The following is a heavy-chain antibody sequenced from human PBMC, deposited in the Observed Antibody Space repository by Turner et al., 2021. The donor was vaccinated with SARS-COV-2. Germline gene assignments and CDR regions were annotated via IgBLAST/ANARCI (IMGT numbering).Heavy chain of an antibody. Sequence: QVQLVQSGAQVNNPGASVTVYCKASGYTFTGYYMHWVRQAPGQGLEWMRWISPNSGGTNYAQKFQGRVTMTRDTSISTAYMDLSKLRSDDTAVYYCARVSSLSYYFDYWGQGTLGTVSS. CDR2: ISPNSGGT. CDR3: ARVSSLSYYFDY. D-gene: IGHD6-6*01. J-gene: IGHJ4*02. V-gene: IGHV1-2*02. CDR1: GYTFTGYY.